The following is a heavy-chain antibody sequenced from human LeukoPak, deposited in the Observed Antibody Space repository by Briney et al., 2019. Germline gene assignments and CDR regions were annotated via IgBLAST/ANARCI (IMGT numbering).Heavy chain of an antibody. V-gene: IGHV1-24*01. CDR3: ATRYSLVGGSEGNGFVP. CDR1: GYTLTELS. CDR2: FDPEDGET. J-gene: IGHJ5*02. Sequence: ASVKVSCKVSGYTLTELSMHWVRQAPGKGLEWMGGFDPEDGETIYAQKFQGRVTMTEDTSTDTAYMELRSLRSEDTAMYYCATRYSLVGGSEGNGFVPGGKGTLFTVSS. D-gene: IGHD3-16*01.